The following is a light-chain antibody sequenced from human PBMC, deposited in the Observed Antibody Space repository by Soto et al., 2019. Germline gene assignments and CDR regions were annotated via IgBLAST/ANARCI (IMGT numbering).Light chain of an antibody. J-gene: IGLJ1*01. CDR3: SSYAGSNNYV. Sequence: QSALTQPASVSGSPGQSITISCTGTSSDVGTYNLVSWYQQHPGKAPKLMIYEGSKRPSGVSHRFSGSKSGNTASLTISGLQAEDEADYYCSSYAGSNNYVFGTGTKLTVL. V-gene: IGLV2-23*01. CDR2: EGS. CDR1: SSDVGTYNL.